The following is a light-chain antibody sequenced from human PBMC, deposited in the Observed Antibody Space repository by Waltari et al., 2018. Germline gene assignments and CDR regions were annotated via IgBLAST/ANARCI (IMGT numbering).Light chain of an antibody. CDR1: QSVGSSS. V-gene: IGKV3-20*01. CDR3: QQHGTLPAT. J-gene: IGKJ1*01. CDR2: RAS. Sequence: EIVLTQSPGTASLSPGERVTLSCRAGQSVGSSSLAWYQQKPGQAPRLVIHRASRRATGIPDRFSGSGSGTDFSLTISRLEPEDFAVYYCQQHGTLPATFGQGTKVEIK.